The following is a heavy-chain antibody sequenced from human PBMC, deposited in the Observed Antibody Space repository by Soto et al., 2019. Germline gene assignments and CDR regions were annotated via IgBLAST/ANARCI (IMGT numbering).Heavy chain of an antibody. CDR1: GYTFTSYY. D-gene: IGHD5-18*01. CDR2: INPSGGST. J-gene: IGHJ4*02. CDR3: AREVERGHSDGYLEY. V-gene: IGHV1-46*01. Sequence: QVQLVQSGAEVKKPGASVKVSCKASGYTFTSYYMHWVRQAPGQGLEWMGIINPSGGSTSYAQKFQGRVTMHRDTSTSAVYMELSSLRSEDTAVYYCAREVERGHSDGYLEYWGQGTLVTVSS.